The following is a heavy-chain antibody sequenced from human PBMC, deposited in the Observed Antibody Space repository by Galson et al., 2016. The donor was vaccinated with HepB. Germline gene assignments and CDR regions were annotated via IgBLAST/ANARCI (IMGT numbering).Heavy chain of an antibody. CDR1: GFTFSDYY. D-gene: IGHD3-16*01. CDR3: AREGRGAYSNTIDS. J-gene: IGHJ4*02. CDR2: ISRSSSYI. V-gene: IGHV3-11*06. Sequence: SLRLSCEASGFTFSDYYMSWIRQAPGKGLEWISYISRSSSYIIYADSVKGRFTISRDDAKNSLYLQMNSLRAEDTAVYYCAREGRGAYSNTIDSWGQGTLVTVSS.